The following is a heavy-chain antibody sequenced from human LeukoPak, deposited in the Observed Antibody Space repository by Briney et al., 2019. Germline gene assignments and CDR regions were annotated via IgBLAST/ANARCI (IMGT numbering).Heavy chain of an antibody. J-gene: IGHJ4*02. V-gene: IGHV3-74*01. CDR2: INYDGSST. CDR3: AVVLGSTWYFDY. Sequence: GGSLRLSCAASGFTFSRSWMHWVRQTPGKGLVWISRINYDGSSTSYADSVKGRFTISRDNAKNTLYLEMTGLRDEDVAVYYCAVVLGSTWYFDYCGQGSLVTVSS. D-gene: IGHD6-13*01. CDR1: GFTFSRSW.